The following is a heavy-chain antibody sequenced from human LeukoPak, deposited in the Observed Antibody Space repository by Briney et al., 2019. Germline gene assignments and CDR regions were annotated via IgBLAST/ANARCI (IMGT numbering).Heavy chain of an antibody. V-gene: IGHV3-33*01. CDR1: GFTFSSYG. CDR2: IWYDGSNK. Sequence: PGGSLRLSCAASGFTFSSYGMHWVRQAPGKGLEWVAVIWYDGSNKYYADSVKGRFTISRDNSKNTLYLQMNSLRAEDTAVYYCARDELGHYYYYGMDVWGQGTTVTVSS. CDR3: ARDELGHYYYYGMDV. D-gene: IGHD6-13*01. J-gene: IGHJ6*02.